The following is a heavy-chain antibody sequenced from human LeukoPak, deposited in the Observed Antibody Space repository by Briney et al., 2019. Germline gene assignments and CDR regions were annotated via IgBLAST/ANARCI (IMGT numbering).Heavy chain of an antibody. J-gene: IGHJ4*02. Sequence: PSETLSLTCSVSGYSISSGYYWAWIRQPPGKGLEWIGTIYHSGNTYYTPSLKSRVTISVDTSKNQLSLKLSSVTAADTAVYFCARSGGLWLLTYYFDYWGQGTLVTVSS. V-gene: IGHV4-38-2*02. CDR2: IYHSGNT. CDR3: ARSGGLWLLTYYFDY. CDR1: GYSISSGYY. D-gene: IGHD3-22*01.